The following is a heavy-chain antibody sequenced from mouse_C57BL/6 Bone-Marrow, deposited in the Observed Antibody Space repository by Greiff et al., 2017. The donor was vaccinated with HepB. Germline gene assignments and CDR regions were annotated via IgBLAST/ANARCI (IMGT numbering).Heavy chain of an antibody. J-gene: IGHJ3*01. CDR2: ISNGGGST. V-gene: IGHV5-12*01. D-gene: IGHD2-5*01. CDR1: GFTFSDYY. CDR3: ARPYSNFAWFAY. Sequence: DVHLVESGGGLVQPGGSLKLSCAASGFTFSDYYMYWVRQTPEKRLEWVAYISNGGGSTYYPDTVKGRFTISRDNAKNTLYLQMSRLKSEDTAMYYCARPYSNFAWFAYWGQGTLVTVSA.